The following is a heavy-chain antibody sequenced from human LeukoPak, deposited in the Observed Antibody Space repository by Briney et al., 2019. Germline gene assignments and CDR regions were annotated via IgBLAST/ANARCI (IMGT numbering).Heavy chain of an antibody. D-gene: IGHD2-2*02. V-gene: IGHV4-31*03. Sequence: TPSLTCTVSGGSISSGGYYWSWIRQHPGKGLEWIGYIYYSGSTYYNPSLKSRVTISVDTSKNQFSLKLSSVTAADTAVYYCARGEGYCSSTSCYTYYYGMDVWGQGTTVTVSS. J-gene: IGHJ6*02. CDR3: ARGEGYCSSTSCYTYYYGMDV. CDR1: GGSISSGGYY. CDR2: IYYSGST.